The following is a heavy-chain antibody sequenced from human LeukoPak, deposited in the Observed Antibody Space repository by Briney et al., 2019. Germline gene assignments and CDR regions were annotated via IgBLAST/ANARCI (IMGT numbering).Heavy chain of an antibody. J-gene: IGHJ5*02. D-gene: IGHD6-13*01. V-gene: IGHV3-48*03. Sequence: GGSLRLSCAASGFTFSSYEMNWVRQAPGKGLEWVSYISSSGSTIYYADSVKGRFTISRDNSKNTLYLQMNSLRAEDTAVYYCARLPYSSSWYPFWFDPWGQGTLVTVSS. CDR1: GFTFSSYE. CDR3: ARLPYSSSWYPFWFDP. CDR2: ISSSGSTI.